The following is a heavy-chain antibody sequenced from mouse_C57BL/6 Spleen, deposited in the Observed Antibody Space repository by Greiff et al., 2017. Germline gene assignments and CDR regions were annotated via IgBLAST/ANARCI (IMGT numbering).Heavy chain of an antibody. CDR3: AREREESYSCFAY. CDR1: GYTFTSSW. Sequence: QVQLQQPGPELVKPGASVKLSCKASGYTFTSSWMNWVKQRPGQGLEWIGNINPSKGGTNYNEKFKSKATLTVDKSSSTAYMQLSSLTSADSAVYNCAREREESYSCFAYWGQGTLVTFSA. CDR2: INPSKGGT. J-gene: IGHJ3*01. V-gene: IGHV1-53*01. D-gene: IGHD3-3*01.